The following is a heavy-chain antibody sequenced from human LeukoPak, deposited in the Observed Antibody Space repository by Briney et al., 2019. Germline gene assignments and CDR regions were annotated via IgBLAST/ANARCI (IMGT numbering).Heavy chain of an antibody. V-gene: IGHV4-34*01. CDR1: GGSFSGYY. Sequence: SETLSLTCAVYGGSFSGYYWSWIRQPPGKGLEWIGEINHSGSTNYNPSLKSRVTISVDTSKNQLSLKLSSVTAADTAVYYCARSRRDWGYFDYWGQGTLVTVSS. J-gene: IGHJ4*02. CDR2: INHSGST. CDR3: ARSRRDWGYFDY. D-gene: IGHD7-27*01.